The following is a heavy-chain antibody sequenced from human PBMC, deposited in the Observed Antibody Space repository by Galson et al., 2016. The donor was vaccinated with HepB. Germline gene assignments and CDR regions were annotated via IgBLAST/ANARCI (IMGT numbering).Heavy chain of an antibody. J-gene: IGHJ4*02. Sequence: SLRLSCAASGFSFSSYTMSWVRQAPGKGLEWVSAIREGGSPTYYADSLRGRFTISRDNSKNTLYLQMNSLRAEDTATYYCVKDGWEDWGQGTLVTVSS. CDR3: VKDGWED. CDR2: IREGGSPT. CDR1: GFSFSSYT. D-gene: IGHD1-26*01. V-gene: IGHV3-23*01.